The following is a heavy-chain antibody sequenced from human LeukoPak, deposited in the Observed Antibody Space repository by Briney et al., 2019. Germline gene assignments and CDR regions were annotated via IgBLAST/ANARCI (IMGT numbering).Heavy chain of an antibody. V-gene: IGHV4-59*08. D-gene: IGHD3-22*01. CDR1: GDSISGVY. J-gene: IGHJ4*02. CDR3: ARHAYKNYYDSSGYYSYFDY. Sequence: PSETLSLTCTVSGDSISGVYWSWIRQPPGKGLEWIGYIYYSGGTNYNPSLKSRVTISVDTSKNQFSLKLSSVTAADTAVYYCARHAYKNYYDSSGYYSYFDYWGQGTLVTVSS. CDR2: IYYSGGT.